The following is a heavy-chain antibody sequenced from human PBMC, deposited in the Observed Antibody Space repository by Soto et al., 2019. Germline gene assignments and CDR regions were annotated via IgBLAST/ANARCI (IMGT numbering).Heavy chain of an antibody. V-gene: IGHV3-48*02. CDR1: GFTFSDYP. J-gene: IGHJ4*02. Sequence: HLVESGGGLVQPGGSLRLSCAASGFTFSDYPMNWVRQAPGQGLEWVSSIRTISSAIYFADSVRGRFTISRDNARNSLYLQMTSLRDEDTAVYYCARETPSFDSWGQGTLVTVSS. D-gene: IGHD2-15*01. CDR2: IRTISSAI. CDR3: ARETPSFDS.